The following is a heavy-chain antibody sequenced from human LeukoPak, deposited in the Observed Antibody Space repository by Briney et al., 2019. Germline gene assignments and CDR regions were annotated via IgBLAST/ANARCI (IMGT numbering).Heavy chain of an antibody. V-gene: IGHV4-34*01. J-gene: IGHJ5*02. CDR2: INHSGST. Sequence: SETLSLTCAVYGGSFSGYYWSWIRQPPGKGLEWIGEINHSGSTNYNPSLKSRVTISVDTSKNQFSLKLSSVTAADTAVYYCARRYSSSWYGGYNWFDPWGQGTLVTASS. D-gene: IGHD6-13*01. CDR3: ARRYSSSWYGGYNWFDP. CDR1: GGSFSGYY.